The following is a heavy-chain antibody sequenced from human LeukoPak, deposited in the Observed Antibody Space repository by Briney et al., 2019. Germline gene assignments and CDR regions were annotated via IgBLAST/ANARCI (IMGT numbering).Heavy chain of an antibody. V-gene: IGHV4-4*07. Sequence: SETQSLTCTVSGGSISSYYWSWIRQPAGKGLEWIGRIYTSGTTNYNPSLKSRVTMSIDTSKNQFSLKLSSITAADTAVYYCARDAKYYYGSRTYFFFEYWGQGTLLTVSS. CDR2: IYTSGTT. J-gene: IGHJ4*02. CDR1: GGSISSYY. CDR3: ARDAKYYYGSRTYFFFEY. D-gene: IGHD3-10*01.